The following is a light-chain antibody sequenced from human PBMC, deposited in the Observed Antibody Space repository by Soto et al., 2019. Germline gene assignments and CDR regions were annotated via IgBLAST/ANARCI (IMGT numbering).Light chain of an antibody. Sequence: SPSTLPVSPEGGALLSCSASQSVSSNLAWYQQKPGQTPRLLIYDTSSRASGIPARFSGSGSGTDFTLTICSLEPEDFAFYYCQQRSNCPRTLGQGTKVDIK. CDR1: QSVSSN. V-gene: IGKV3-11*01. CDR3: QQRSNCPRT. CDR2: DTS. J-gene: IGKJ1*01.